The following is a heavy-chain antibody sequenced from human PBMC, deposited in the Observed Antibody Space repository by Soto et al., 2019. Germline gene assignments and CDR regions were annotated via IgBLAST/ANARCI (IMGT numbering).Heavy chain of an antibody. CDR1: GGTFSSYA. CDR2: IIPIFGTA. CDR3: ARPYYDILTGYWGPRYYYYGMDV. Sequence: QVQLVQSGAEVKKPGSSVKVSCKASGGTFSSYAISWVRQAPGQGLEWMGGIIPIFGTANYAQKFQGRVTITADESTSQAFMELSSLRSEDTAVDYCARPYYDILTGYWGPRYYYYGMDVWGQGTTVTVSS. D-gene: IGHD3-9*01. J-gene: IGHJ6*02. V-gene: IGHV1-69*01.